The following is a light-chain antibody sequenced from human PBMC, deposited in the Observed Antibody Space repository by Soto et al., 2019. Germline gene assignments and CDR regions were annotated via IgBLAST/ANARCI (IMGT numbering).Light chain of an antibody. V-gene: IGKV3-20*01. CDR2: GAS. CDR3: QQYGSSPET. Sequence: EIVLTQSPATLSSSPGERATLSCRASQTVSSKLAWYQHKPGQAPRLLIYGASSRATGIPDRFSGSGSGTDFTLTISRLEPEDFAVYYCQQYGSSPETFGQGTKVDIK. J-gene: IGKJ1*01. CDR1: QTVSSK.